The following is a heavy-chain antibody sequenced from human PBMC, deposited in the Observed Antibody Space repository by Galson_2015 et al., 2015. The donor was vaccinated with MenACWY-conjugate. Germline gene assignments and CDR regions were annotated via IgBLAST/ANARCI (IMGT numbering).Heavy chain of an antibody. J-gene: IGHJ5*02. CDR1: GFTFSNYW. D-gene: IGHD6-6*01. V-gene: IGHV3-74*01. Sequence: SLRLSCAASGFTFSNYWMHWVRQAPGKGLEWVSRVNSDAAGTTYADSVKGRFTISRDNAKNTLYLQMNSLRAEDTAMYYCTKAAARCSSSSPGNWFDPWGQGTLVTVSS. CDR3: TKAAARCSSSSPGNWFDP. CDR2: VNSDAAGT.